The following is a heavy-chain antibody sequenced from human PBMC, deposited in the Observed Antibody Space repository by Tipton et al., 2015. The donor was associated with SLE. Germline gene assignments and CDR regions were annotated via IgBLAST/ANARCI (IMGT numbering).Heavy chain of an antibody. J-gene: IGHJ6*02. CDR2: IYPNENT. CDR1: GGSISSYY. D-gene: IGHD6-13*01. CDR3: ARDGGQRVISGTYDFYYYGLDV. Sequence: TLSLTCTVSGGSISSYYWSWIRQPAGGGLEWLGRIYPNENTNYNPSLKTRVTMSVDTSKNHFSLKLISVTAADTAVYYCARDGGQRVISGTYDFYYYGLDVWGQGTTVTVSS. V-gene: IGHV4-4*07.